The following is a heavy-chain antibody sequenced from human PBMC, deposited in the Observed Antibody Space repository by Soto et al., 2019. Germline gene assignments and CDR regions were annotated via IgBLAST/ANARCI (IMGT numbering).Heavy chain of an antibody. Sequence: SQTLSLTCAISGDSVSSNSAAWNWIRQSPSRGLEWLGRTYYRSKWYNDYAVSVKSRVTINPDTSKNQFSLQLNSVTPEDTAVYYCASQPGTTRHFDYWGQGTLVTVSS. CDR1: GDSVSSNSAA. CDR2: TYYRSKWYN. CDR3: ASQPGTTRHFDY. D-gene: IGHD1-1*01. J-gene: IGHJ4*02. V-gene: IGHV6-1*01.